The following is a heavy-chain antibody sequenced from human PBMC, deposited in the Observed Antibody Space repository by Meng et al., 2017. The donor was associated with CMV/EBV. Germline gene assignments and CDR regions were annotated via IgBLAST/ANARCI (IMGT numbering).Heavy chain of an antibody. Sequence: SETLSLTCAISGDSVSSNSAAWNWIRQSPSRGLEWPGRTYYRSKWYNDYAVSVKSRITINPDTSKNQFSLQLNSVTPEDTAVYYCARAGIAAAGTMEYYYYGMDVWGQGTTVTVSS. CDR1: GDSVSSNSAA. CDR3: ARAGIAAAGTMEYYYYGMDV. V-gene: IGHV6-1*01. CDR2: TYYRSKWYN. J-gene: IGHJ6*02. D-gene: IGHD6-13*01.